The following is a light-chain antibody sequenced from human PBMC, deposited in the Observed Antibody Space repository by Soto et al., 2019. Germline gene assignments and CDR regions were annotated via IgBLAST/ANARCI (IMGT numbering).Light chain of an antibody. CDR2: DAS. V-gene: IGKV1-5*01. Sequence: DIQMTQSPSTLSGSVGDRVTITCRASQTISSWLAWYQEKPGKAPNLLIYDASSLESGVPSRFSGSGSGTEFTLTISSLQPDDFATYYCQQYNDYSWTFGQGTKVDI. J-gene: IGKJ1*01. CDR3: QQYNDYSWT. CDR1: QTISSW.